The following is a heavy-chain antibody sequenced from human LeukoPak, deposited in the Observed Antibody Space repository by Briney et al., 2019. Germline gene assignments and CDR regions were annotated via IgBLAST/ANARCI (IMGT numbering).Heavy chain of an antibody. CDR2: INLNSGGT. V-gene: IGHV1-2*02. CDR3: ARVAPPAVAGIYYYYGMDV. J-gene: IGHJ6*02. CDR1: GYTFTGYY. Sequence: ASVNVSCKASGYTFTGYYMHWVRQAPGQGLEWMGWINLNSGGTNYAQKFQGRVTMTTDTSTSTAYMELRSLRSDDTAVYYCARVAPPAVAGIYYYYGMDVWGQGTTVTVSS. D-gene: IGHD6-19*01.